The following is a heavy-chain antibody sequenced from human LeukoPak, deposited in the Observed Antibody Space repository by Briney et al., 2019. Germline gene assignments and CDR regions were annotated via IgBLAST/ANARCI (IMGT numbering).Heavy chain of an antibody. Sequence: ASVKVSCKASGYTFTSYAVHWVRRAPGQRLEWMGWINAGNGNTKYSQKFQGRVTITRDTSASTAYMELSSLRSEDTAVYYCARSGVVVVVAATSYNWFDPWGQGTLVTVSS. D-gene: IGHD2-15*01. J-gene: IGHJ5*02. CDR2: INAGNGNT. CDR3: ARSGVVVVVAATSYNWFDP. CDR1: GYTFTSYA. V-gene: IGHV1-3*01.